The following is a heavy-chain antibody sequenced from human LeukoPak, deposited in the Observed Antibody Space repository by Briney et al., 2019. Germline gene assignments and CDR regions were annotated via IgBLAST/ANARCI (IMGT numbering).Heavy chain of an antibody. V-gene: IGHV1-2*02. J-gene: IGHJ4*02. CDR3: ARDYRAAGSVDY. Sequence: GASVKVSCKASGYTFTGYYMHWVRQAPGQGLEWMGWINPNSGGTNYAQQFQGRVTMTTDTSISTAYTELSRLRSDDTAMYYCARDYRAAGSVDYWGQGTLVTVSS. CDR2: INPNSGGT. CDR1: GYTFTGYY. D-gene: IGHD6-13*01.